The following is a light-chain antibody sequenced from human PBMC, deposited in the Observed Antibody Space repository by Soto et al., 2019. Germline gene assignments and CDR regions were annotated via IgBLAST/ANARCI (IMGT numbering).Light chain of an antibody. J-gene: IGKJ5*01. V-gene: IGKV1-13*02. CDR1: QTIISA. CDR3: QQLNSYPIT. CDR2: KAS. Sequence: IQLTQSTASLSASVGERVTITCRASQTIISAVNWYQHKPGQPPQLLIYKASSLASGVPSRFSGSGSGTDFTLTISSLQPDDFATYYCQQLNSYPITFGQGTRLEIK.